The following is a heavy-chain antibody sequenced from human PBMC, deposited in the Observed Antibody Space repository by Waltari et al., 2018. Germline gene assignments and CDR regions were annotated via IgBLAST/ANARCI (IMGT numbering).Heavy chain of an antibody. V-gene: IGHV1-69*05. CDR2: IIPIFGTA. CDR1: GGTFSSYA. Sequence: QVQLVQSGAEVKKPGSSVKVSCKASGGTFSSYAISWVRQAPGQGLEWMGRIIPIFGTANYAQKFQGRVTITTDESTSTAYMELSSLRSEDTAVYYCARSQSLGVVVPAVMGNQDAFDIWGQGTMVTVSS. J-gene: IGHJ3*02. CDR3: ARSQSLGVVVPAVMGNQDAFDI. D-gene: IGHD2-2*01.